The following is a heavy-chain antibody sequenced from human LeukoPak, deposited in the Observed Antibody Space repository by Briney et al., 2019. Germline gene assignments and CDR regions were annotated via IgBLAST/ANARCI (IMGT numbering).Heavy chain of an antibody. CDR1: GGSFSGYY. CDR2: INHSGST. J-gene: IGHJ1*01. V-gene: IGHV4-34*01. CDR3: ARGLKGLSPALQH. D-gene: IGHD3-16*01. Sequence: KPSETLSLTCAVYGGSFSGYYWSWIRQPPGKGLEWIGEINHSGSTNYNPSLKSRVTISVDTSKNQFSLKLSSVTAADTAVYYCARGLKGLSPALQHWGQGTLVTVSS.